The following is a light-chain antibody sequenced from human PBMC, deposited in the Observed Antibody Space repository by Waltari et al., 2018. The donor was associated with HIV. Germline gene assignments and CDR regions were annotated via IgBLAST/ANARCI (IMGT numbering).Light chain of an antibody. Sequence: DIQLTQSPSFLSASVGDRVTITCRASQGISSYLAWYQQKPGKAPKLLMYAASTLQSGVPSRFSGSVSGTEFTLTISSLQPEDFATYYCLHLNSYPLTFGPGTKVEIK. J-gene: IGKJ3*01. CDR1: QGISSY. CDR2: AAS. V-gene: IGKV1-9*01. CDR3: LHLNSYPLT.